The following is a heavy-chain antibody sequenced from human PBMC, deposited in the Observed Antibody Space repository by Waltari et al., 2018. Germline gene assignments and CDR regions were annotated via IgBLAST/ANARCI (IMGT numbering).Heavy chain of an antibody. V-gene: IGHV3-7*01. J-gene: IGHJ4*02. CDR1: GFTFSYYW. D-gene: IGHD1-1*01. CDR2: IKEDGSEK. Sequence: EVQLVESGGGLVQPGGSLRLSCAASGFTFSYYWMTWVRQAPGKGREWVANIKEDGSEKYYVDSVKGRFTISRDNAKNSLYLQMNSLRAEDTAVYYCARGGWKSTDYWGQGTLVTVSS. CDR3: ARGGWKSTDY.